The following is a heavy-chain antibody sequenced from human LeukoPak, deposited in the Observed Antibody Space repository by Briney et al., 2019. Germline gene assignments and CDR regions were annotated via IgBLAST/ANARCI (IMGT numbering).Heavy chain of an antibody. CDR2: IYSGGDT. J-gene: IGHJ4*02. CDR3: TRDPDG. Sequence: PGGSLRLSCAASGFTVSNYYMSWVRQAPGKGLEWVSVIYSGGDTFHVDSVKGRFTLSRDISKNTLYLQMNSLRAEDTAVYYCTRDPDGWGQGTLVTVSS. V-gene: IGHV3-66*01. CDR1: GFTVSNYY.